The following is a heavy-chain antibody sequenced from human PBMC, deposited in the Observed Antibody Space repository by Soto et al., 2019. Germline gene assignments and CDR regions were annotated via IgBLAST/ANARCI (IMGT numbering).Heavy chain of an antibody. D-gene: IGHD2-2*01. J-gene: IGHJ6*02. V-gene: IGHV4-34*01. CDR1: GGSFSGYY. CDR3: ARGFCTSTRCTDYGMDV. Sequence: LSLTCAVYGGSFSGYYWTWIRQPPGKGLEWIGEINHSGSTNYSPSLKSRVTISVDTSKNQFSLKLSFVTAADTAVFYCARGFCTSTRCTDYGMDVWGQGTTVTVSS. CDR2: INHSGST.